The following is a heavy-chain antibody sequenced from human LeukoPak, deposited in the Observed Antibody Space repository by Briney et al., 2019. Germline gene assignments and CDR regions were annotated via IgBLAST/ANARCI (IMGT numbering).Heavy chain of an antibody. CDR1: GGSISSSSYY. V-gene: IGHV4-39*07. D-gene: IGHD2-2*01. CDR2: IYYSGST. CDR3: SRLGIVVVPAAIVS. Sequence: PSETLSLTCTVSGGSISSSSYYWGWIRQPPGKGLEWIGSIYYSGSTYYNPSLKSRVTISVDTSKNQFSLKLSSVTAADTAVYYCSRLGIVVVPAAIVSWGQGTLVTVSS. J-gene: IGHJ4*02.